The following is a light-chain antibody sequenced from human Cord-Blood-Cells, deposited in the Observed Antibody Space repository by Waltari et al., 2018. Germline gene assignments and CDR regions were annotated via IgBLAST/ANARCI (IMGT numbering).Light chain of an antibody. J-gene: IGLJ3*02. CDR2: YDD. CDR3: AAWDDSLNGWV. V-gene: IGLV1-36*01. Sequence: QSVLTQPSSVSEAPRQRVTISCSGSSSNIGNHAVNWYQQLPGKAPKLLIYYDDLLPSGVSDRFSGSKSGTSASLAISGLQSEDEADYYCAAWDDSLNGWVFGGGTKLTVL. CDR1: SSNIGNHA.